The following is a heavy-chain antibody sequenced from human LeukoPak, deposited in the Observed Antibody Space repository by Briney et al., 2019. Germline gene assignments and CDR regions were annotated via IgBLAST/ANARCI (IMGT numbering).Heavy chain of an antibody. CDR2: IYPGDSDT. V-gene: IGHV5-51*01. D-gene: IGHD4-17*01. Sequence: GESLKISCKGSGYSFTSYWIGWVRQMPGKGLEWMGIIYPGDSDTRYSPSFQGQVTISADKSISTAYLQWSSLKASDTAMYYCARHPRDYGDYEGHDAFDIWGQGTMVTVSS. J-gene: IGHJ3*02. CDR1: GYSFTSYW. CDR3: ARHPRDYGDYEGHDAFDI.